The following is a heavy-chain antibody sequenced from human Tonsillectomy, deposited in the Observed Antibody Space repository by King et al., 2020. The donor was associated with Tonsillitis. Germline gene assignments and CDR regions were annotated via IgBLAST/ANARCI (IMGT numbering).Heavy chain of an antibody. D-gene: IGHD5-24*01. Sequence: VQLVESGGGVVQPGRSLRLSCAASGFTFSSYGMHWVRQAPGKGLEWVAVIWYDGSNKYYADSVKGRFTISRDNSKNTLYLLMNSLRAEDTAVYYCARDRGFGWLQFFFDYWGQGTLVTVSS. CDR3: ARDRGFGWLQFFFDY. CDR2: IWYDGSNK. V-gene: IGHV3-33*08. J-gene: IGHJ4*02. CDR1: GFTFSSYG.